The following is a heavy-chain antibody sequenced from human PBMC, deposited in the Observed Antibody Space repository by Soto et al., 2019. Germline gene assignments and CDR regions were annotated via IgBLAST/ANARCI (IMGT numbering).Heavy chain of an antibody. CDR1: GYSFAGYW. D-gene: IGHD3-22*01. CDR2: IDPSDSQT. J-gene: IGHJ4*02. Sequence: PGESLKISCKGSGYSFAGYWITWVRQKPGKGLEWMGRIDPSDSQTYYSPSFRGHVTISATKSITTVFLQWSSLRASDTAMYYCARQIYDSDSGPNFQYYFDSWGQGTPVTVSS. V-gene: IGHV5-10-1*01. CDR3: ARQIYDSDSGPNFQYYFDS.